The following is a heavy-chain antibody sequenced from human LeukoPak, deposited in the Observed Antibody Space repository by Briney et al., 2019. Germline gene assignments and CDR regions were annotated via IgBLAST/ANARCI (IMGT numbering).Heavy chain of an antibody. CDR3: AAVLIYGGHLSY. V-gene: IGHV1-24*01. J-gene: IGHJ4*02. CDR2: LQPEDAET. D-gene: IGHD5-12*01. Sequence: ASVKVSCKLSGHTLSDLSAHWVRQAPGKGLEWVGGLQPEDAETVYAQSFQGRVTMTEDTSTDTAYMELSSLRSEDTAVYYCAAVLIYGGHLSYWGQGTLVTVSS. CDR1: GHTLSDLS.